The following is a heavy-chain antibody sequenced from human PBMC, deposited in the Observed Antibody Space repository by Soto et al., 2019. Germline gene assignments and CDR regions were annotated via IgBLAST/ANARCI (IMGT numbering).Heavy chain of an antibody. Sequence: GGSLRLSCVGSGFTFSTYSINWVRQAPGKGLEWVSSISSRSDIYYADSVKGRFTISRDNAKNSVSLQMNSLRAEDTAVYYCAREYNAWPFAYGLDVWGQGTTVTVSS. V-gene: IGHV3-21*01. CDR1: GFTFSTYS. CDR2: ISSRSDI. J-gene: IGHJ6*02. D-gene: IGHD1-20*01. CDR3: AREYNAWPFAYGLDV.